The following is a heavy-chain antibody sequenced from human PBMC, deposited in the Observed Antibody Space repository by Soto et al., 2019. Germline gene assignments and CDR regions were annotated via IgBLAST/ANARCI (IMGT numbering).Heavy chain of an antibody. V-gene: IGHV1-46*01. CDR3: ARAHYYDSSGKVLDY. Sequence: ASVKVSCKASGYTFTSYYMHWVRQAPGQGLEWMGIINPSGGSTSYAQKFQGRVTMTRDTSTSTVYMELSSLRSEDTAVYYCARAHYYDSSGKVLDYWGQGTMVTVFS. D-gene: IGHD3-22*01. CDR2: INPSGGST. CDR1: GYTFTSYY. J-gene: IGHJ4*02.